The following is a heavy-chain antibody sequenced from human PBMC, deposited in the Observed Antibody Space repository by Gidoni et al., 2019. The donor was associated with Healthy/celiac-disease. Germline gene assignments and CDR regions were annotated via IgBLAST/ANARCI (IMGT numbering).Heavy chain of an antibody. J-gene: IGHJ4*02. Sequence: QVQLVESGGGVVQPGGSLRLSCAASGFPSSSYGMHWVRQAPGKGLEWVAFIRYDGSNKYYADSVKGRFTISRDNSKNTLYLQMNSLRAEDTAVYYCANGPQKIAAAGFDYWGQGTLVTVSS. CDR2: IRYDGSNK. D-gene: IGHD6-13*01. V-gene: IGHV3-30*02. CDR1: GFPSSSYG. CDR3: ANGPQKIAAAGFDY.